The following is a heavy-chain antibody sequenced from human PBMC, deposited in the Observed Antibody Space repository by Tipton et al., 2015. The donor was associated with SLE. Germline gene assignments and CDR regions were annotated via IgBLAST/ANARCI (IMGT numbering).Heavy chain of an antibody. D-gene: IGHD3-22*01. V-gene: IGHV4-4*08. CDR3: AREVDYYDSSGYYYDAFDI. Sequence: TLSLTCTVSGGSISSYYWSWIRPPPGKGLGWIGYIYSSGSTNYNPSLKSRFTISVDTSKNQFSLKLSSVTAADTAVYYCAREVDYYDSSGYYYDAFDIWGQGTMVTVSS. J-gene: IGHJ3*02. CDR1: GGSISSYY. CDR2: IYSSGST.